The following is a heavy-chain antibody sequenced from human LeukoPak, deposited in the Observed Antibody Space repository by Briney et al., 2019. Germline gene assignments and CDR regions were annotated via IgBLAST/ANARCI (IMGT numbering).Heavy chain of an antibody. CDR1: GGSISSSNW. V-gene: IGHV4-4*02. D-gene: IGHD2-15*01. Sequence: SETLSLTCAVSGGSISSSNWWSWVRQPPGKGLEWIGEIYHSGSTNYNPSLKSRVTISVDTSKNQFSLKLSSVTAADTAVYYCARDHGYCSGGSCSPDAFDIWGQGTMVTVSS. CDR2: IYHSGST. CDR3: ARDHGYCSGGSCSPDAFDI. J-gene: IGHJ3*02.